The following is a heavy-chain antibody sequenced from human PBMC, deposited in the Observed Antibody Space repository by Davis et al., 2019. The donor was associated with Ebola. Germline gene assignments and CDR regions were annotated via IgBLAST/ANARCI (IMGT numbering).Heavy chain of an antibody. V-gene: IGHV3-23*01. CDR1: GFSFSSYG. CDR2: LNRYGSST. CDR3: AKAGAIVVVVAAAFDI. D-gene: IGHD2-15*01. Sequence: GGSLRLSCAASGFSFSSYGMNWVRQAPGKGLEWVSGLNRYGSSTFYADSVKGRFTISRDNSKNTLYLQMNSLRAEDTAVYYCAKAGAIVVVVAAAFDIWGQGTMVTVSS. J-gene: IGHJ3*02.